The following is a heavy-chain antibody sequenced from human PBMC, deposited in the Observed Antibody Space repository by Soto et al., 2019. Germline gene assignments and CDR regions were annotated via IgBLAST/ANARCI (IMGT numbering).Heavy chain of an antibody. Sequence: SETLSLTCTVSGGSIGRGDYYYNWIRQHPEKGLEWIGSIHYVGTTYYNPSLQSRLSISVDTSKSQFSLKLTSVTAADTAVYYCAREGGSYDSGGFLIRGAFDIWGQGTTVTVSS. CDR1: GGSIGRGDYY. CDR3: AREGGSYDSGGFLIRGAFDI. D-gene: IGHD3-22*01. V-gene: IGHV4-31*03. J-gene: IGHJ3*02. CDR2: IHYVGTT.